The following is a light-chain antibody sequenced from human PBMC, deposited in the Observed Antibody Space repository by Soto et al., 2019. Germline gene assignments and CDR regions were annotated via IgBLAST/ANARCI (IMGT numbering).Light chain of an antibody. Sequence: DMQMTQSPSTLSASVGDRVTITCRASQSMSDWLAWYQQKPGKAPNLLIYKASSLESGVPSRFSGSGSGTEFTLTISSLQPDDSATYYCQQFKSYPWTFGQGTKVEIK. CDR1: QSMSDW. CDR2: KAS. V-gene: IGKV1-5*03. J-gene: IGKJ1*01. CDR3: QQFKSYPWT.